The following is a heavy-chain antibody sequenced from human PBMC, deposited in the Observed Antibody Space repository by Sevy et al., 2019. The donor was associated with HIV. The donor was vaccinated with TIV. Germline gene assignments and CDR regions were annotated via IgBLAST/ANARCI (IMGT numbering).Heavy chain of an antibody. CDR3: VRAIAAAGSF. J-gene: IGHJ4*02. CDR2: INQDGSVK. CDR1: GFTLNSYW. D-gene: IGHD6-13*01. V-gene: IGHV3-7*01. Sequence: GGSLRLSCAASGFTLNSYWMSWVRQAPGKGLEWVANINQDGSVKYYVDSVKGRFTISRENARNSLYLRMNGLRAEDTALYYCVRAIAAAGSFWGQGTLVTVSS.